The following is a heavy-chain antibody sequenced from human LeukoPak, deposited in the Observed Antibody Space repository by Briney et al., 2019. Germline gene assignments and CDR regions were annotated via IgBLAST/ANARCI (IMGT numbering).Heavy chain of an antibody. Sequence: ASVKVSCKASGFTFSNSGVQWVRQARGQRLEWIGWIVVGSGNTNYAQQFQERVTLTRDMSTSTAYMELSSLRSEDTAVYYCAAGKKVGAYLWYYLDLWGRGTLVTVSS. J-gene: IGHJ2*01. D-gene: IGHD1-26*01. CDR1: GFTFSNSG. V-gene: IGHV1-58*01. CDR2: IVVGSGNT. CDR3: AAGKKVGAYLWYYLDL.